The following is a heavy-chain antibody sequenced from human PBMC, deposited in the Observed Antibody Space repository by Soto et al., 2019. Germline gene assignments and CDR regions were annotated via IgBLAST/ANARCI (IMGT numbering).Heavy chain of an antibody. D-gene: IGHD3-10*01. CDR2: ISGSGGST. Sequence: ELQLLESGGGLVQPGGSLRLSCAASGFTFSSYAMSWVRQAPGKGLEWVSAISGSGGSTYYADSVKGRFTISRDNSKNTLYLQMNSLRAEDTAVYYCAKDRGITMVRGVSDYWGQGTLVTVSA. V-gene: IGHV3-23*01. CDR1: GFTFSSYA. J-gene: IGHJ4*02. CDR3: AKDRGITMVRGVSDY.